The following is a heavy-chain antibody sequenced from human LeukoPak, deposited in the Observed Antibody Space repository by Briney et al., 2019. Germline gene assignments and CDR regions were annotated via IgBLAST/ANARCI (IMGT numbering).Heavy chain of an antibody. D-gene: IGHD1-1*01. CDR1: GFTFCNYA. V-gene: IGHV3-23*01. J-gene: IGHJ4*02. Sequence: GESLRLSCAASGFTFCNYAMSWVRQTPGKGLDWVSIISRTGDWTNYADSVQGRFTISRDNSKNTPYLQMNSLRAEDTAVYYCAKDLSYTGWSFDYWGQGTLVTVSS. CDR2: ISRTGDWT. CDR3: AKDLSYTGWSFDY.